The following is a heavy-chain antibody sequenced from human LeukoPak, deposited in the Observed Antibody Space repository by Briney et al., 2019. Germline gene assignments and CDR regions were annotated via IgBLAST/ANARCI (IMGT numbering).Heavy chain of an antibody. CDR1: GGSITSYH. V-gene: IGHV4-59*12. CDR3: ARVARGGSPDY. D-gene: IGHD3-10*01. J-gene: IGHJ4*02. CDR2: ISYSGST. Sequence: KTSETLSLTCTVSGGSITSYHWSWIRQPPGKGLEWIGYISYSGSTNYNPSLKSRVTISLDTSKNQFSLKLSSVTAADTAVYYCARVARGGSPDYWGQGTLVTVSS.